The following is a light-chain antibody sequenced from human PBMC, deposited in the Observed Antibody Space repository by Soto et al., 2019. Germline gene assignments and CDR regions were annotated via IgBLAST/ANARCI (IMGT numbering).Light chain of an antibody. CDR1: SSNIGAGYD. Sequence: QSALTQPPSVSAAPGQRVTISCTGSSSNIGAGYDVHWYQQLPGSAPKLLIYGNNNRPSGVPDRFSGSKSGTSASLAITGLQAEDETVYICQSFDSRLSGSVFGGGTKLTVL. J-gene: IGLJ2*01. CDR3: QSFDSRLSGSV. V-gene: IGLV1-40*01. CDR2: GNN.